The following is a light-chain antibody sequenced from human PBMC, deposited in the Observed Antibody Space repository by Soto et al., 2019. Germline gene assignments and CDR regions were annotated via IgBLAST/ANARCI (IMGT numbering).Light chain of an antibody. CDR2: SND. J-gene: IGLJ1*01. V-gene: IGLV1-47*02. Sequence: QSVLTQPPSASGTPGQRVTISCSGRSSNIGANPVNWYQQLPGMAPTVLIYSNDQRPSGVPDRFSGSKSGTSASLAISGLRSEDEADYYCATWDDRLRAYVIGAGTKLTVL. CDR3: ATWDDRLRAYV. CDR1: SSNIGANP.